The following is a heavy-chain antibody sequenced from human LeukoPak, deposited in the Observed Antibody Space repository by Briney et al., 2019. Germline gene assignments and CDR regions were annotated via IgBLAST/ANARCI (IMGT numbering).Heavy chain of an antibody. D-gene: IGHD3-10*01. CDR3: AGLPYGSGSYFGY. J-gene: IGHJ4*02. CDR1: GGTFSSYA. Sequence: SVKVSCKASGGTFSSYAISWVRQAPGQGLEWMGGIIPIFGTANYAQKFQGRVTITADKSTSTAYMELSSLRSEDTAVYYCAGLPYGSGSYFGYWGQGTLVTVSS. V-gene: IGHV1-69*06. CDR2: IIPIFGTA.